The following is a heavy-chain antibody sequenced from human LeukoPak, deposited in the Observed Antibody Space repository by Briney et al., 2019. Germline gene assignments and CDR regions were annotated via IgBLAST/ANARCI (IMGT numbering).Heavy chain of an antibody. V-gene: IGHV4-61*02. J-gene: IGHJ3*02. D-gene: IGHD5-24*01. CDR1: GGSISIGGYS. Sequence: PSETLSLTCTVSGGSISIGGYSWSWIRQPAGKGLEWIGRIFSDGSSNCSPSLKSRVTISIDTSKNQFSLNLSSVTTADTAVYYCARVIRRDPYNYDGFDIWGQGTMVTVSS. CDR2: IFSDGSS. CDR3: ARVIRRDPYNYDGFDI.